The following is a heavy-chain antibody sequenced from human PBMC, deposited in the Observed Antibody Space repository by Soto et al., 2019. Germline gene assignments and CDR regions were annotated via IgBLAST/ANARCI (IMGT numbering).Heavy chain of an antibody. CDR1: GYTFTSYA. Sequence: ASVKVSCKASGYTFTSYAMHWVRQAPGQRLEWMGWINAGNGNTKYSQKFQGRVTSTRDTSASTAYMELSSLRSEDTAVYYCARDHIVVPAARNWFDPWGQGTLVTVSS. V-gene: IGHV1-3*01. D-gene: IGHD2-2*01. J-gene: IGHJ5*02. CDR2: INAGNGNT. CDR3: ARDHIVVPAARNWFDP.